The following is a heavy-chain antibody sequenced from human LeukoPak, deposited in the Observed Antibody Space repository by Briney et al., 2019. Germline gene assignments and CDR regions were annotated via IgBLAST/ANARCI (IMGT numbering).Heavy chain of an antibody. CDR3: ARGADCAGDIRANDALDI. D-gene: IGHD2-21*01. CDR1: KFNFRRYS. V-gene: IGHV3-21*01. CDR2: ISSRSHHI. Sequence: PGGSLRLSCADSKFNFRRYSMNGVRQAPGKGLEWVSYISSRSHHIFYADSVRRRFPISRDNANNSLFLQMNSLRVEDTALYYGARGADCAGDIRANDALDIWGQGTMVTVSS. J-gene: IGHJ3*02.